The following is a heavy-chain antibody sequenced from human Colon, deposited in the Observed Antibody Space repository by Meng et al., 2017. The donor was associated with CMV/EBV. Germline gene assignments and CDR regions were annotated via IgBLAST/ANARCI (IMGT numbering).Heavy chain of an antibody. CDR3: HGFGGFAF. Sequence: GGSLRLSCAASGFTFGDHSMHWVRQAPGKGLEWLGLISLDSASTFYADSVKGRFTISRDNSINGAYLHMNSLRVEDTAMYFCHGFGGFAFWGQGTLVTVSS. CDR1: GFTFGDHS. CDR2: ISLDSAST. J-gene: IGHJ4*02. D-gene: IGHD3-16*01. V-gene: IGHV3-43*01.